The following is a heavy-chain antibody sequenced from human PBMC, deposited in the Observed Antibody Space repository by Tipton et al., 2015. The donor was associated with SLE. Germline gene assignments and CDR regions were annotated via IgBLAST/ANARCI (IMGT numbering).Heavy chain of an antibody. D-gene: IGHD4-23*01. Sequence: TLSLTCTVSGGSISSSSYYWGWIRQPPGKGLEWIGSIYYSGSTYYNPSLKSRVTISVDTSKNQFSLKLSSVIAADTAVYYCARVGVVTPFDYWGQGTLVTVSS. CDR3: ARVGVVTPFDY. CDR2: IYYSGST. V-gene: IGHV4-39*07. J-gene: IGHJ4*02. CDR1: GGSISSSSYY.